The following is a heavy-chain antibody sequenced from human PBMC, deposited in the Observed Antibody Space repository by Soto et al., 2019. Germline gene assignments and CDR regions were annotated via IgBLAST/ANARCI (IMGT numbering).Heavy chain of an antibody. CDR3: ARSIAVPSSHIDH. V-gene: IGHV4-59*01. J-gene: IGHJ4*02. CDR2: VYDTGST. D-gene: IGHD6-6*01. CDR1: GGSISGYY. Sequence: KPSETLSLTCSVSGGSISGYYWSWIRQAPGKGLEWIGYVYDTGSTSYNPSLQSRVTISVDTSKKQFSLSLRLVTAADTAVYFCARSIAVPSSHIDHWGQGTRVTVSS.